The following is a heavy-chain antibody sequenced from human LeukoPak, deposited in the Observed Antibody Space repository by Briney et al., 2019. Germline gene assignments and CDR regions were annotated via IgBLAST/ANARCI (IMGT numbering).Heavy chain of an antibody. CDR3: ARGAEYYAIWRGYAGYSDY. D-gene: IGHD3-3*01. CDR2: VYHSGST. J-gene: IGHJ4*02. V-gene: IGHV4-4*02. Sequence: SETLSLTCAVSGGSISSSYWWSWVRPPPGKGLEWIGEVYHSGSTYYNPSLRSRVTISLDRSKKKFSLKLTSVTAADTAVYFCARGAEYYAIWRGYAGYSDYWGQGISVTVSS. CDR1: GGSISSSYW.